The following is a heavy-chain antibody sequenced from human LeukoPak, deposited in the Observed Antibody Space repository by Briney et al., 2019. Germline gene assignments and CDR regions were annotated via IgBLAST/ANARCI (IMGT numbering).Heavy chain of an antibody. Sequence: GASVTVSFTASGYTFTSYAMHWVRQAPGQRLEWMGWINAGNGNTKYSQKFQGRVTITRDTSASTAYMELSSLRSEDTAVYYCARDQDSSGYFYPFDYWGQGTLVTVSS. D-gene: IGHD3-22*01. V-gene: IGHV1-3*01. CDR3: ARDQDSSGYFYPFDY. CDR2: INAGNGNT. J-gene: IGHJ4*02. CDR1: GYTFTSYA.